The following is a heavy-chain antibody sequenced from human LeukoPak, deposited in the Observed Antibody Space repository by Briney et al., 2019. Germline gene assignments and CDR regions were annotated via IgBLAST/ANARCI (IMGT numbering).Heavy chain of an antibody. CDR1: DGSFSCYY. V-gene: IGHV4-34*01. CDR2: INHSGST. CDR3: ARLKYDSTGYYYVVWLDP. J-gene: IGHJ5*02. Sequence: SETLSLTCAVYDGSFSCYYWSWIRQPPGKGLEWIGEINHSGSTNYNPSLKSLVTISVDTSNNQFSLKLSSVTAADTAVYYCARLKYDSTGYYYVVWLDPWGQGTLVTVSS. D-gene: IGHD3-22*01.